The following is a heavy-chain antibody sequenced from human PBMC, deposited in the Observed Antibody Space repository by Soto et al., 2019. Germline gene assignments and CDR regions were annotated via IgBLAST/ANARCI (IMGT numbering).Heavy chain of an antibody. CDR1: GGTFSGYA. V-gene: IGHV1-69*13. D-gene: IGHD6-19*01. CDR3: ARSGSGSPTSPRRFDY. J-gene: IGHJ4*02. CDR2: IIPIFGTA. Sequence: ASVKVSCKASGGTFSGYAISWVRQAPGQGLEWMGGIIPIFGTANYAQKFQGRVTITADESTSTAYMELSSLRSEDTAVYYCARSGSGSPTSPRRFDYWGQGTLVTVSS.